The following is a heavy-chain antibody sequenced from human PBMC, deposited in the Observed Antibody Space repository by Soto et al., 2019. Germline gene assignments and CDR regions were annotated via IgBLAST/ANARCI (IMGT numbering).Heavy chain of an antibody. CDR2: IYYSGST. Sequence: SETLSLTCAVSGGAISSYYWRWIRHPPGNGLYLIGYIYYSGSTNYNPSLKSRVTISVDTSKNQFSLKLSSVTAADTAVYYCARDRGRDGYNRQTDYYYYGMDVWGQGTTVTVSS. V-gene: IGHV4-59*01. CDR3: ARDRGRDGYNRQTDYYYYGMDV. J-gene: IGHJ6*02. CDR1: GGAISSYY. D-gene: IGHD5-12*01.